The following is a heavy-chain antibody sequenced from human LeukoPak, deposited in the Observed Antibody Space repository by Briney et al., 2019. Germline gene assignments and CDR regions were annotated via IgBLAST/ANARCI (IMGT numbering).Heavy chain of an antibody. CDR3: AKGRCSGGSCYGRGFDY. CDR1: GFTFSSYA. CDR2: LSGSGGST. V-gene: IGHV3-23*01. Sequence: PGGSLRLSCAASGFTFSSYAMSWVRQAPGKGLEWVSGLSGSGGSTYYADSVKGRFTISRDNDKNTLYLQMNSLRAEDTAVYYCAKGRCSGGSCYGRGFDYWGQGTLVTVSS. J-gene: IGHJ4*02. D-gene: IGHD2-15*01.